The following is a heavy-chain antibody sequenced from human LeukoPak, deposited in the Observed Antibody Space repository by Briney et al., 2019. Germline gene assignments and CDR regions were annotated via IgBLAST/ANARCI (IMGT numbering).Heavy chain of an antibody. CDR3: ASAYCSSTSCYFDY. V-gene: IGHV4-4*07. D-gene: IGHD2-2*01. Sequence: SETLSLTCTVSGGSISSYYWSWIRQPAGKGLEWIGRIYTSGSTNYNPSLKSRVTISVDTSKNQFSLKLSSVTAADTAVYYCASAYCSSTSCYFDYWGQGTLVTVSS. CDR2: IYTSGST. CDR1: GGSISSYY. J-gene: IGHJ4*02.